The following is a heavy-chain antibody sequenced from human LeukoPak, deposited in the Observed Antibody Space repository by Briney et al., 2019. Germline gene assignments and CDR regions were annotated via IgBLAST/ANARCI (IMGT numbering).Heavy chain of an antibody. J-gene: IGHJ4*02. CDR2: ISYDGSNK. D-gene: IGHD6-13*01. V-gene: IGHV3-30*03. CDR1: GFTLSSYG. Sequence: PGRSLRLSCAASGFTLSSYGMHWVRQAPGKGLEWVAVISYDGSNKYYADSVKGRFTISRDNSKNTLYLQMNSLRAEDTAVYYCARPGIAAAGTGYFDYWGQGTLVTVSS. CDR3: ARPGIAAAGTGYFDY.